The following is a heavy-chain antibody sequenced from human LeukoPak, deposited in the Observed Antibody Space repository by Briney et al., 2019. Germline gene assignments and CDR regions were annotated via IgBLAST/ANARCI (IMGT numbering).Heavy chain of an antibody. V-gene: IGHV3-74*01. CDR2: INNDGSSA. CDR1: GFTFSSYW. CDR3: ARPVADIYAPLDY. D-gene: IGHD6-19*01. Sequence: GGSLRLSCAASGFTFSSYWMHWVRQTPGKGLIYISCINNDGSSANYADSVRGRFTISRDNAENTLYLQMNSLRAEDTAVYYCARPVADIYAPLDYWGQGTLVTVSS. J-gene: IGHJ4*02.